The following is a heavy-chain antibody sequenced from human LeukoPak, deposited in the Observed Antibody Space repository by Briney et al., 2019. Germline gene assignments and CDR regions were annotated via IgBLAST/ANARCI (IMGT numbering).Heavy chain of an antibody. D-gene: IGHD5-12*01. V-gene: IGHV3-15*01. CDR3: TTDSVATIRYWDY. CDR2: IKSQADGGTT. Sequence: GGSLRLSCAASGFTFRDAWMSWVRQAPGKGLEWVGRIKSQADGGTTDYAAPVKGRFTISRDDSKNTLYLQMNSLKTEDTAVYYCTTDSVATIRYWDYWGQGTLVTVSS. J-gene: IGHJ4*02. CDR1: GFTFRDAW.